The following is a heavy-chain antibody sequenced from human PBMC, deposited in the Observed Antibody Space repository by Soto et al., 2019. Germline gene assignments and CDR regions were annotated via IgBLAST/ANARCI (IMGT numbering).Heavy chain of an antibody. CDR2: ISYDGSYQ. V-gene: IGHV3-30*18. Sequence: QVQLVESGGGVVQPGRSLRLSCAGSGFSFSSYGMHWVRQAPGKGLEWVSVISYDGSYQYYADSVKGRFTISRDNSKSTLFLQMNSLRTEDTAVYYCAKGTAGRPVAVGAIYYYYGMDVWGQGTTVTVSS. CDR3: AKGTAGRPVAVGAIYYYYGMDV. CDR1: GFSFSSYG. J-gene: IGHJ6*02. D-gene: IGHD6-19*01.